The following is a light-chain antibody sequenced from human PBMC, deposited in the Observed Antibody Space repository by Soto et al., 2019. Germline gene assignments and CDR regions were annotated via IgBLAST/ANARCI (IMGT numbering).Light chain of an antibody. V-gene: IGKV3-15*01. CDR3: QQYHNWPQT. J-gene: IGKJ1*01. CDR1: QSVRSK. Sequence: VLTQSPASLSVSPWERATLSCRASQSVRSKVAWYQQKPGQAPSLVIYDTYSMATGIPARFSGSGFGTEFTLTISSLQSEDLAVYYCQQYHNWPQTFGQGTKVDIK. CDR2: DTY.